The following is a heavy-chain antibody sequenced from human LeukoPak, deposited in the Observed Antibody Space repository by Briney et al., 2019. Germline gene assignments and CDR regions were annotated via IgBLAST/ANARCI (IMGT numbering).Heavy chain of an antibody. CDR1: GGSFSGYY. Sequence: SETLSLTCAVYGGSFSGYYWSWIRQPPGKGLEWIGEINHSGSTNYNPSLKSRVTISVDTSKNQFSLKLSSVTAADTAVYYCARGGVRGLGYWGQGTRVTVSS. D-gene: IGHD3-10*01. CDR3: ARGGVRGLGY. CDR2: INHSGST. J-gene: IGHJ4*02. V-gene: IGHV4-34*01.